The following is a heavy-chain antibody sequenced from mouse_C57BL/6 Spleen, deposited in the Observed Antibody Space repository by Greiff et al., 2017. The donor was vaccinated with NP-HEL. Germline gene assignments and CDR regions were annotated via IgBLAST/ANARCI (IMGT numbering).Heavy chain of an antibody. CDR3: ATFPWFAY. V-gene: IGHV3-6*01. J-gene: IGHJ3*01. CDR2: ISYDGSN. Sequence: ESGPGLVKPSQSLSLTCSVTGYSITSGYYWNWIRHFPGNKLEWMGYISYDGSNNYNPSLKNRISITRDTSKNQFFLKLNSVTTEDTATYYCATFPWFAYWGQGTLVTVSA. CDR1: GYSITSGYY.